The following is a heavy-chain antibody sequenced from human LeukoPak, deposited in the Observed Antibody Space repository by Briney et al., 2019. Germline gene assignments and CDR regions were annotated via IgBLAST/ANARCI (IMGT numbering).Heavy chain of an antibody. Sequence: GESLKISCKGSGYSFTSYGISWVRQRPGKGLEWMGRIDPSDSYTNYSPSFQGHVTISADKSISTAYLQWSSLKASDTAMYYCASYSGYDYRGYWFDPWGQGTLVTVSS. CDR3: ASYSGYDYRGYWFDP. V-gene: IGHV5-10-1*01. D-gene: IGHD5-12*01. CDR2: IDPSDSYT. CDR1: GYSFTSYG. J-gene: IGHJ5*02.